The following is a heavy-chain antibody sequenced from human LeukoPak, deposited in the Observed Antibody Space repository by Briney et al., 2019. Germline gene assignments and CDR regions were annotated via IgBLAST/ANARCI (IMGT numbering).Heavy chain of an antibody. CDR3: AKGKDPDN. Sequence: GGSLRLSCAASGFTFSNFAMSWVRQAPGKGLEWVSAVSGGGSTYYADSVKGRFTISRDSSRNTVYLQMNSLRAEDTAVYFCAKGKDPDNWGQGTLVTVSS. CDR2: VSGGGST. J-gene: IGHJ4*02. V-gene: IGHV3-23*01. CDR1: GFTFSNFA.